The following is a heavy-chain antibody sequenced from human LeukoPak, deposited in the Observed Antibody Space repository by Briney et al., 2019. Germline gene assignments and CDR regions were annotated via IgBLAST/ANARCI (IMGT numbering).Heavy chain of an antibody. D-gene: IGHD3-16*01. CDR2: IYCSGST. CDR3: AMRCSVADRPVMYYYYYMDV. CDR1: GCTISSSSYY. J-gene: IGHJ6*03. Sequence: SETLSLTCTVSGCTISSSSYYWGWIRQPPGKRLEGIGSIYCSGSTYYNPSIKSRATISVDTSKNQFSLKLSSVTAATTAVYYCAMRCSVADRPVMYYYYYMDVWGKGTTVTVSS. V-gene: IGHV4-39*01.